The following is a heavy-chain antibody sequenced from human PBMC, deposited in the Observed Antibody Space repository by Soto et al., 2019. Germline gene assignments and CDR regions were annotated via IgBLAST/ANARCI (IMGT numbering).Heavy chain of an antibody. CDR1: GYTFANYL. V-gene: IGHV1-18*01. CDR2: ITPNSGNT. Sequence: ASVKVSCKTSGYTFANYLITWVRQAPGQGLEWLGWITPNSGNTDYSQKFQGKFTMTTETSTTTSYLHLRSVTAADTAVYYCARLPSRHLVDYWGQGTLVTVSS. CDR3: ARLPSRHLVDY. D-gene: IGHD3-3*02. J-gene: IGHJ4*02.